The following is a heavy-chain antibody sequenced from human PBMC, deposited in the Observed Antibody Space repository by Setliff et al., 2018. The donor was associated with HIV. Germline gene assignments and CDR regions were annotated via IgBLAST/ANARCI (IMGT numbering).Heavy chain of an antibody. D-gene: IGHD6-6*01. V-gene: IGHV1-69*13. CDR2: IIPIFGTA. CDR3: ARVGSIAAQTTLYYYYGMDV. CDR1: GGTFSSYA. J-gene: IGHJ6*02. Sequence: EASVKVSCKASGGTFSSYAISWVRQAPGQGLEWMGGIIPIFGTANYAQKFQGRVTITADESTSTAYMELSSLRSEDTAAYYCARVGSIAAQTTLYYYYGMDVWGQGTTVTVSS.